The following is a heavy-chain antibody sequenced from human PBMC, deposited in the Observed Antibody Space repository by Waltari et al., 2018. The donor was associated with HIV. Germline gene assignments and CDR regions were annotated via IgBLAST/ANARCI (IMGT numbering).Heavy chain of an antibody. CDR2: ISDDRHNK. J-gene: IGHJ6*02. D-gene: IGHD3-10*01. CDR1: GFNFSTFG. V-gene: IGHV3-30*18. Sequence: QVQLEESGGGVVQSGRSLRLTCVASGFNFSTFGMHWVRQAPGKGLERGAFISDDRHNKQDADSVKVRFTISRDNSNSTLFLQMSSLGPDDTAVYYCSKDLVTRGFFYFYGMHVWGQGTTVTVSS. CDR3: SKDLVTRGFFYFYGMHV.